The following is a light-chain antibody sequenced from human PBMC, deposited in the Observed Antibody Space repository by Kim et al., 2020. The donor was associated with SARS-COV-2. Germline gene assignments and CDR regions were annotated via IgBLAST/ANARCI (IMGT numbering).Light chain of an antibody. CDR2: AAS. V-gene: IGKV1-27*01. Sequence: ATVGDRVTSTCRASQDISNYVVWYQQKPGEVPKVLIYAASALHSGVPSRFSGGGFGTDFTLTISSLQPEDVATYYCQKYNAAPWTFGQGTKVEIK. CDR1: QDISNY. CDR3: QKYNAAPWT. J-gene: IGKJ1*01.